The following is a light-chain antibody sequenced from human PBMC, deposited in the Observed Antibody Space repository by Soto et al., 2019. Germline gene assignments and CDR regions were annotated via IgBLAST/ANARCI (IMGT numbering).Light chain of an antibody. CDR2: GAS. CDR1: QSVSSSY. V-gene: IGKV3-20*01. CDR3: QQYGSSPH. J-gene: IGKJ4*01. Sequence: EIVLTQSPGTLSLSPGERATLSCRASQSVSSSYLAWYPQKPGQAPRLLIYGASTRATGIPDRFSGSGSGTDFTLTISRLEPEDFAVYYCQQYGSSPHFGGGTKVEIK.